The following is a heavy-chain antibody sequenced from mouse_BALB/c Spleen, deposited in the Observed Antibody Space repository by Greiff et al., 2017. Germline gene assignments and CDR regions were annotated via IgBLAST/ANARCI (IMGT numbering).Heavy chain of an antibody. V-gene: IGHV5-6-5*01. Sequence: EVKLMVSGGGLVKPGGSLKLSCAASGFTFSSYAMSWVRQTPEKRLEWVASISSGGSTYYPDSVKGRFTISRDNARNILYLQMSSLRSEDTAMYYCARGDDGYWFAYWGQGTLVTVSA. CDR3: ARGDDGYWFAY. CDR2: ISSGGST. J-gene: IGHJ3*01. D-gene: IGHD2-3*01. CDR1: GFTFSSYA.